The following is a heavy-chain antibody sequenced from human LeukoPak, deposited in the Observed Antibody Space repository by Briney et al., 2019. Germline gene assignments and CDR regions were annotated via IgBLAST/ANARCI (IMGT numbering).Heavy chain of an antibody. CDR3: AKVPLVYCSGGSCYLEY. V-gene: IGHV3-23*01. D-gene: IGHD2-15*01. CDR2: ISGSGGNT. Sequence: GGSLRLSCAASGFTFSNYAMSWVRQAPGKGLEWVSTISGSGGNTYYADSVKGRFTISRDNSKNTLFLQMNSLRAEDTAVYYCAKVPLVYCSGGSCYLEYWGQGTLVTVSS. J-gene: IGHJ4*02. CDR1: GFTFSNYA.